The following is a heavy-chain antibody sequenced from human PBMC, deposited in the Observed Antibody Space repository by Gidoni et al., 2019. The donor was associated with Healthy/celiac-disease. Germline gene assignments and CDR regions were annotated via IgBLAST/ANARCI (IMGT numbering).Heavy chain of an antibody. CDR1: GFTFTSSA. V-gene: IGHV1-58*01. J-gene: IGHJ3*02. D-gene: IGHD1-26*01. CDR3: AAYSGSYRDAFDI. CDR2: IVVGSGNT. Sequence: QMQLVQSGPEVKKPGTSVKVSCQASGFTFTSSAVQWVRQARGQRLEWIGWIVVGSGNTNYAQKFQERVTITRDMSTSTAYMELSSLRSEDTAVYYCAAYSGSYRDAFDIWGQGTMVTVSS.